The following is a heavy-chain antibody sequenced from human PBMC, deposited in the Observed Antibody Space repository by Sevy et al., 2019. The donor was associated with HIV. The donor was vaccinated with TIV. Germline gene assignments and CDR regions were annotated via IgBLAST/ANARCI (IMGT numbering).Heavy chain of an antibody. J-gene: IGHJ5*02. D-gene: IGHD4-17*01. CDR3: ARSVSSRTGAATTGWGHWFDP. Sequence: GGSLRLSCAASGFTFSSYAMHWVRQAPGKGLEWVAVISYDGSNKYYADSVKGRFTISRDNSKNTLYLQMNSLRAEDTAVYYCARSVSSRTGAATTGWGHWFDPWGQGTLVTVSS. CDR1: GFTFSSYA. V-gene: IGHV3-30-3*01. CDR2: ISYDGSNK.